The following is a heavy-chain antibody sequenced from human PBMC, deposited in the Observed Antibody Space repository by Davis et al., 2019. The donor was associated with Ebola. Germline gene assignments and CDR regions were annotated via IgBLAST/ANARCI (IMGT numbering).Heavy chain of an antibody. Sequence: AASVKVSCKASGYTFTSYAMHWVRQAPGQRLEWMGWINAGNGNTKYSQKFQGRVTITRDTSASTAYMELSSLRSEDTAVYYCARARRLWFNDYWGQGTLVTVSS. CDR1: GYTFTSYA. CDR2: INAGNGNT. V-gene: IGHV1-3*01. J-gene: IGHJ4*02. CDR3: ARARRLWFNDY. D-gene: IGHD3-9*01.